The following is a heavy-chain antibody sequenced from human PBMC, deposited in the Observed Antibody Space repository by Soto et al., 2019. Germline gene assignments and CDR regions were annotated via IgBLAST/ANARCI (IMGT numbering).Heavy chain of an antibody. CDR3: VTDRDYSKAY. CDR2: IKEDGSDK. V-gene: IGHV3-7*01. CDR1: GFTFNNYW. D-gene: IGHD4-4*01. Sequence: GGSLRLSCAASGFTFNNYWMNWVRQAPGKGLEWVANIKEDGSDKHYVDSVKGRFTISRDNPKNSLFLQMNSLRAEDTAVYYCVTDRDYSKAYWGQGTLVTVSS. J-gene: IGHJ4*02.